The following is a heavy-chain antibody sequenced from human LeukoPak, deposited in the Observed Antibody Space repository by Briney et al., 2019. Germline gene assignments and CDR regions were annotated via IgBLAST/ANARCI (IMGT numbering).Heavy chain of an antibody. CDR3: AREGSSSGWRPFDI. CDR1: GGSISSYY. D-gene: IGHD6-19*01. Sequence: SETLSLTCTVSGGSISSYYWSWIRQPAGKGLEWIGRIYTSGSINYNPSLRSRVTLSLDTSKNQFSLNLSSVTAADTAVYYCAREGSSSGWRPFDIWGQGTVVTVSS. CDR2: IYTSGSI. V-gene: IGHV4-4*07. J-gene: IGHJ3*02.